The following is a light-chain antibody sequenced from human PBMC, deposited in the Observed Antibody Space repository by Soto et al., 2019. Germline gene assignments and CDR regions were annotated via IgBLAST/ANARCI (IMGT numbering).Light chain of an antibody. V-gene: IGKV1-39*01. Sequence: DILVTQSPSSLSASVGDRVTITCRASQTISDFLNWYQLKPGKAPKLLIYAASTLHSGVPSRFSGSGSGTDFTLTTSRLQPEDFATYTCQQSFSTPRMFGQGTKVDIK. CDR1: QTISDF. CDR3: QQSFSTPRM. CDR2: AAS. J-gene: IGKJ1*01.